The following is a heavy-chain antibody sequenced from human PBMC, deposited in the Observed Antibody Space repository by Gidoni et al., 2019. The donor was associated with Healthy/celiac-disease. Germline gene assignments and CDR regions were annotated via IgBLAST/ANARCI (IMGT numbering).Heavy chain of an antibody. V-gene: IGHV3-64*01. D-gene: IGHD6-6*01. CDR1: GLTFSSYS. CDR2: ISSNGGST. J-gene: IGHJ4*02. CDR3: ARGGIAARRPNFDY. Sequence: EVQLLESGGGFVQPGGPLSLSCPASGLTFSSYSMHLVRQAPGKRLECVSAISSNGGSTYDANSVKGRFTISRDKSKNTLDLQMGSMRAEDMAVYYCARGGIAARRPNFDYWGQGTLVTVSS.